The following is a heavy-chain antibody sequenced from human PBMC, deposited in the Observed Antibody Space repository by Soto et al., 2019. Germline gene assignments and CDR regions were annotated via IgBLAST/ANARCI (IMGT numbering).Heavy chain of an antibody. D-gene: IGHD3-22*01. Sequence: PSETLSLTCTVSGGSISSGDYYWSWIRQPPGKGLEWIGYIYYSGSTYYNPSLKSRVTISVDTSKNQFFLKLSSVTAADTAVYYCARGFTEYYYDSSGYYPRLWGQGTLVTVSS. CDR2: IYYSGST. V-gene: IGHV4-30-4*01. J-gene: IGHJ4*02. CDR3: ARGFTEYYYDSSGYYPRL. CDR1: GGSISSGDYY.